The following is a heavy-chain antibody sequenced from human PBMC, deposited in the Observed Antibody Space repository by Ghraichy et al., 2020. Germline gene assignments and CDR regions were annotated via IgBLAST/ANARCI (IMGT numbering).Heavy chain of an antibody. Sequence: ASVKVSCKASGYTFIGYYIHWVRQTPGQGLEWMGWINPASGDTNYAQKFQARVTVTGDTSITTVYMDLSRLTFDDTAVYYCARDGGDNWNYAIHYSYFDLWGRGTLFTVSS. CDR3: ARDGGDNWNYAIHYSYFDL. CDR2: INPASGDT. D-gene: IGHD1-7*01. J-gene: IGHJ2*01. CDR1: GYTFIGYY. V-gene: IGHV1-2*02.